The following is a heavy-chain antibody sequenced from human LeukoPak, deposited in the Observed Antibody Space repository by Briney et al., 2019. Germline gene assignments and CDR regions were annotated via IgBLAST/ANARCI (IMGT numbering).Heavy chain of an antibody. J-gene: IGHJ4*02. Sequence: GGSLRLSCAASGFTFCNSAMNWARRFPGKGLEWVSSIDYDSSHIYYAASVRGRFTISRDNARNSVYLQMNSLRVEDTAVYYCARDPLRYLRVGHYDYWGQGTLVAVSS. CDR3: ARDPLRYLRVGHYDY. D-gene: IGHD3-9*01. CDR2: IDYDSSHI. CDR1: GFTFCNSA. V-gene: IGHV3-21*01.